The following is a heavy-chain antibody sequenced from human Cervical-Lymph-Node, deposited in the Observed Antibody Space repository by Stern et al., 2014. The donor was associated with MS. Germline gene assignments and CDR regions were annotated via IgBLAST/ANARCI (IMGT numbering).Heavy chain of an antibody. CDR2: IIPIFGTP. V-gene: IGHV1-69*01. CDR3: ASPSTVTVGAMDV. J-gene: IGHJ6*02. D-gene: IGHD4-17*01. Sequence: VQLGRSGAEVKKPGSSVKGSFKASGGTFRTYAINWVGQAPGQRLEWIGGIIPIFGTPNYAQKFQGRVTISADDSTTTAYMELNSLRSEDTAVYYCASPSTVTVGAMDVWGQGTTVTVSS. CDR1: GGTFRTYA.